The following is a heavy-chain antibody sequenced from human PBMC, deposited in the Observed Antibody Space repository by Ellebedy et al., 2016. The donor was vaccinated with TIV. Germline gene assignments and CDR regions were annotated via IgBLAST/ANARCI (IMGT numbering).Heavy chain of an antibody. CDR2: IYPGDSDT. V-gene: IGHV5-51*01. Sequence: KVSCKASGYSFTTYWIGWVRQMPGKGLEWMGIIYPGDSDTRYSPSFQGQVTISADKSISTAYLQWSSLKASDTAMYYCARRVAVAGTNFDYWGQGTLVTVSS. D-gene: IGHD6-19*01. CDR3: ARRVAVAGTNFDY. J-gene: IGHJ4*02. CDR1: GYSFTTYW.